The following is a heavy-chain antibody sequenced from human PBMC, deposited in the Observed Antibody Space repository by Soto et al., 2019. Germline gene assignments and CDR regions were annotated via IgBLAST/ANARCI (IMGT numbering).Heavy chain of an antibody. Sequence: QVQLVQSGAEVKKPGASVKVSCKASGYTFTTYGVSWVRQAPGQGLEWMGWISPYNGNTTYAQNFQGRVTMTTDTSTSTGHMELRSLRSDDTAMYYCARDLGGFCNGTGCSSRDYWGRGTLVTVSS. J-gene: IGHJ4*02. V-gene: IGHV1-18*01. CDR1: GYTFTTYG. CDR2: ISPYNGNT. D-gene: IGHD2-15*01. CDR3: ARDLGGFCNGTGCSSRDY.